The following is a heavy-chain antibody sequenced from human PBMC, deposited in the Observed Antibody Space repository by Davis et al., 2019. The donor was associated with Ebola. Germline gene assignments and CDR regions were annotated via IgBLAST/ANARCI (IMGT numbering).Heavy chain of an antibody. CDR3: ARDQDFRVDY. Sequence: ASVKVSCKASGYTFTSYGISWVRQAPGQGLEWMGWINPHNGNTNYAQSVQGRVTMTTDTSTTTAYMEVGSLRSDDTAVYYCARDQDFRVDYWGQGTLVTVSS. CDR2: INPHNGNT. D-gene: IGHD3/OR15-3a*01. CDR1: GYTFTSYG. J-gene: IGHJ4*02. V-gene: IGHV1-18*01.